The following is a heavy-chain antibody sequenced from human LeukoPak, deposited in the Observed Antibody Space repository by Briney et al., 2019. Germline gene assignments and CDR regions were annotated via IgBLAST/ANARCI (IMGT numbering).Heavy chain of an antibody. J-gene: IGHJ5*02. CDR3: AKGGGSYYESWFDP. CDR1: GFTFSSYA. D-gene: IGHD1-26*01. V-gene: IGHV3-23*01. CDR2: ISGSGGST. Sequence: PGGSPRLSCAASGFTFSSYAMSWVRQAPGKGLEWVSAISGSGGSTYYADSVKGRFTISRDNSKNTLYLQMNSLRAEDTAVYYCAKGGGSYYESWFDPWGQGTLVTVSS.